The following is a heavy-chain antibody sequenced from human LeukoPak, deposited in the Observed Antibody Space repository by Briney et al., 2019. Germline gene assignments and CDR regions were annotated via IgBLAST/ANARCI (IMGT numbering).Heavy chain of an antibody. CDR3: ARTGFWVRGVISYCDY. CDR1: GGSISSSNYY. V-gene: IGHV4-39*01. D-gene: IGHD3-10*01. CDR2: IYYTGIT. Sequence: SETLSLTCTVSGGSISSSNYYWVWFRQPPGKSLEWIGSIYYTGITYQNPSLKSRVTISVDTSNNQFSLRLTSVTAADTAVYYCARTGFWVRGVISYCDYWGQGTLVTV. J-gene: IGHJ4*02.